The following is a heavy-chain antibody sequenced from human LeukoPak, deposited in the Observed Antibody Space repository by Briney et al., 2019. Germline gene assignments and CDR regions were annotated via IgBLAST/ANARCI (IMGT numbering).Heavy chain of an antibody. V-gene: IGHV1-18*01. CDR3: ARDVTLSSSWYVHDFDY. CDR2: ISAYNGNT. Sequence: ASVKVSCRASGYTFTSYGISWVRQAPGQGLEWMGWISAYNGNTNYAQKLQGRVTMTTDTSTSTAYMELRSLRSDDTAVYYCARDVTLSSSWYVHDFDYWGQGTLVTVSS. CDR1: GYTFTSYG. D-gene: IGHD6-13*01. J-gene: IGHJ4*02.